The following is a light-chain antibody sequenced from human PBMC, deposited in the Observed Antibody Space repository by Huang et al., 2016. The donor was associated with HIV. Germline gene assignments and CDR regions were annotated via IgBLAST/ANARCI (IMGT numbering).Light chain of an antibody. J-gene: IGKJ1*01. Sequence: DIQMTQSPSSLSASIGGRVTITCRAGQNIHRYLNWYQQKTGKAPKLLIFGASNLHRGGPSRFSGSGTGTDFILTINSLQPEDFATYYCQQSHSSSAWTFGQGTRVEIK. CDR3: QQSHSSSAWT. CDR1: QNIHRY. CDR2: GAS. V-gene: IGKV1-39*01.